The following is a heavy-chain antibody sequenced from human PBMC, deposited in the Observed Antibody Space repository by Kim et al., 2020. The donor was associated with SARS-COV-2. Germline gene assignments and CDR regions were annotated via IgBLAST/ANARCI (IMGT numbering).Heavy chain of an antibody. CDR1: GYSISSGYY. Sequence: SETLSLTCTVSGYSISSGYYWGWIRQPPGKGLEWIGSIYHSGSTYYNPSLKSRVTISVDTSKNQFSLKLSSVTAADTAVYYCARDRGRGSGSYYLHFDYWGQGTLVTVSS. D-gene: IGHD3-10*01. CDR3: ARDRGRGSGSYYLHFDY. CDR2: IYHSGST. J-gene: IGHJ4*02. V-gene: IGHV4-38-2*02.